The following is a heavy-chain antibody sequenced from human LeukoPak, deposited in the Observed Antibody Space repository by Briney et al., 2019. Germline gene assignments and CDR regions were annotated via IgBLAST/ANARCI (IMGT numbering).Heavy chain of an antibody. J-gene: IGHJ6*03. CDR1: GFTFSSYG. CDR2: IRYDGSNQ. Sequence: QPGGPRRLSCAASGFTFSSYGMHCLRQAQGKGLEWVAFIRYDGSNQYYADSVKGRFTISRDNSKNTLYLQMNSLRAEDTAVYYCAKLSSTSCYNYMDVWGKGTTVTVSS. D-gene: IGHD2-2*02. CDR3: AKLSSTSCYNYMDV. V-gene: IGHV3-30*02.